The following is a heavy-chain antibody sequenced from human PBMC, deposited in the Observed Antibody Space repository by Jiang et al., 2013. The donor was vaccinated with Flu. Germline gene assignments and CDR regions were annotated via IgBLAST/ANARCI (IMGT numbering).Heavy chain of an antibody. CDR2: FDPEDGET. CDR1: GYTLTELS. CDR3: ATESYDSSGYYQHNWFDP. J-gene: IGHJ5*02. Sequence: AEVKKPGASVKVSCKVSGYTLTELSMHWVRQAPGKGLEWMGGFDPEDGETIYAQKFQGRVTMTEDTSTDTAYMELSSLRSEDTAVYYCATESYDSSGYYQHNWFDPWGQGTLVTVSS. D-gene: IGHD3-22*01. V-gene: IGHV1-24*01.